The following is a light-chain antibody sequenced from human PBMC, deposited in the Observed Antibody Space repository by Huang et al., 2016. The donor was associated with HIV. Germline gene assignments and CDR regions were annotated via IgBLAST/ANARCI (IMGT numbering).Light chain of an antibody. CDR3: LQYATSPRT. CDR2: AAY. V-gene: IGKV3-20*01. Sequence: IVLTQSPGTLSLYSGERATLSCRASQSLTYNNLAWYQQKPGHAPRLLVYAAYTRATGIPDRFSGSGSGSDFTLTISRREPGDFAVYFCLQYATSPRTFGQGTKVEIK. CDR1: QSLTYNN. J-gene: IGKJ1*01.